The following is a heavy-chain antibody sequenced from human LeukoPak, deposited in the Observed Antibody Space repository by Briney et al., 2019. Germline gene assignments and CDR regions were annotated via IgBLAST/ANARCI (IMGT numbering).Heavy chain of an antibody. Sequence: SVKVSCKASGGTFSSYAISWVRQAPGQGLEWMGGVIPIFGTANYAQKFQGRVTITADESTSTAYMELSSLRSEDTAVYYCARDRGAPYYDFWSGKEGPYFDYWGQGTLVTVSS. V-gene: IGHV1-69*13. CDR1: GGTFSSYA. CDR3: ARDRGAPYYDFWSGKEGPYFDY. D-gene: IGHD3-3*01. J-gene: IGHJ4*02. CDR2: VIPIFGTA.